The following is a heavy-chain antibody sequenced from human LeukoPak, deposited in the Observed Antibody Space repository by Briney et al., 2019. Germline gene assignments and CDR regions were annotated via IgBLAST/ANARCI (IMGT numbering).Heavy chain of an antibody. V-gene: IGHV3-30*18. CDR3: AKDRSSSSPDY. CDR2: ISYDGNNK. Sequence: PGRSLRLSCEASGFTFSSYGFHWVPQAPGKGLEWVAVISYDGNNKYYADSVEGRFTISRDNSKNTLYLQMNSLSSEDTAVYYCAKDRSSSSPDYWGQGILVTVSS. CDR1: GFTFSSYG. J-gene: IGHJ4*02. D-gene: IGHD6-6*01.